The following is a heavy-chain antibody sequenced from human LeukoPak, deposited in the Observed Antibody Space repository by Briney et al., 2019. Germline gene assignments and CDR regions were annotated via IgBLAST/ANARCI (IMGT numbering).Heavy chain of an antibody. J-gene: IGHJ4*02. D-gene: IGHD1-20*01. CDR2: IYYSGST. Sequence: GSLRLSCAASGFTFSSYAMSWVRQAPGKGLEWIGSIYYSGSTYYNPSLKSRVTISVDTSKNQFSLKLSYVTAADTAVYYCARLRYNWNDVVGYWGQGTLVTVSS. V-gene: IGHV4-39*01. CDR1: GFTFSSYA. CDR3: ARLRYNWNDVVGY.